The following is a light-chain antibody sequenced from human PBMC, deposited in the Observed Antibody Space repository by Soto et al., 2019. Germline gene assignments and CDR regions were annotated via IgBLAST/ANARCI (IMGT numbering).Light chain of an antibody. CDR1: QSVSSY. CDR3: QQRNSWPPWT. V-gene: IGKV3-11*01. J-gene: IGKJ1*01. CDR2: DAS. Sequence: EIVLTQSPATLSLSPGERATLSCRASQSVSSYLAWFQHKPGQAPRLLIYDASNRATGIPARFSGSGSGTDFTLTISSLEPEDFAVYYCQQRNSWPPWTFGQGTRVEIK.